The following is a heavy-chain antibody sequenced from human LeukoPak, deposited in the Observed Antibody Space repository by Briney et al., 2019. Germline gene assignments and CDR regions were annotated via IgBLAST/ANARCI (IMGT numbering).Heavy chain of an antibody. J-gene: IGHJ4*02. Sequence: SQTLSLTCAVSGGSISSGGYSWSWIRQPPGKGLEWIGYIYHSGSTYYNPSLKSRITISVDRSKNQFSVKLSSVTAADTAVYYCARGPHYYDSSGYYPFDYWGQGTLVTVSS. CDR1: GGSISSGGYS. CDR3: ARGPHYYDSSGYYPFDY. D-gene: IGHD3-22*01. V-gene: IGHV4-30-2*01. CDR2: IYHSGST.